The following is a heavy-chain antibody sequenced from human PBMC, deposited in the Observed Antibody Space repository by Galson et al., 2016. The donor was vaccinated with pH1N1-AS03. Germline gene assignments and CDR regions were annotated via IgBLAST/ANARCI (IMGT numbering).Heavy chain of an antibody. Sequence: SVKVSCKASGYTFTGFYVHWVRQAPGQGLEWMGWINPNNGVTNYAQKFQAWVTMTGDTSISTAYMELYGLNSDDTAVYYCARDPRGPCSSATCSTTYYFGMDVWGQGTTVIVSS. CDR3: ARDPRGPCSSATCSTTYYFGMDV. CDR2: INPNNGVT. D-gene: IGHD2-2*01. J-gene: IGHJ6*02. V-gene: IGHV1-2*04. CDR1: GYTFTGFY.